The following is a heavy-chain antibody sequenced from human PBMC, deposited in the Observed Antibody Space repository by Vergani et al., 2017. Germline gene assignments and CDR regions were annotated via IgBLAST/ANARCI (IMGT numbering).Heavy chain of an antibody. V-gene: IGHV3-15*07. CDR1: GFGFRNAW. D-gene: IGHD2-21*01. J-gene: IGHJ6*02. CDR3: TTDPRYCGDGSCYWLRDHHYYGMDV. CDR2: IKITFDRGKT. Sequence: EVQLVESGGGIVKPGGSLRLSCVASGFGFRNAWMNWVRRTPGKGLEWVGRIKITFDRGKTDYDAAVKGRFTISRDDSKNTLFLQMNGRKTEDIGVYYCTTDPRYCGDGSCYWLRDHHYYGMDVWGQGTTVTVSS.